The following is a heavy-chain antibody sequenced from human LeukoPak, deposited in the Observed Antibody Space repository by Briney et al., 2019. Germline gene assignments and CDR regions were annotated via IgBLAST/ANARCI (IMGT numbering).Heavy chain of an antibody. D-gene: IGHD3-9*01. J-gene: IGHJ4*02. V-gene: IGHV1-2*02. CDR2: INLNSGGT. CDR1: GYTFTGYY. Sequence: ASVKVSCKASGYTFTGYYMHWVRQAPGQGLEWMGWINLNSGGTNYPQKFQDRVTMTRHTSISTAYMELSRLRSNDTAVYYCARSPHILTGENFDYWGQGTLVTVSS. CDR3: ARSPHILTGENFDY.